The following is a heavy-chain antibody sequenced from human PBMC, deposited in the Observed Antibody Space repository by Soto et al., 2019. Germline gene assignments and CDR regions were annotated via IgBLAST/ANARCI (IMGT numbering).Heavy chain of an antibody. D-gene: IGHD2-8*01. CDR2: ITTSGGNT. J-gene: IGHJ6*03. CDR1: GFTFSTYA. CDR3: AGRYCTNGVCYTNYYYYIDV. Sequence: GGSLRLSCAASGFTFSTYAMSWVRQAPGKGLEWVSTITTSGGNTYYADTVQGRFTISRDNSKNTLYLQMNSLRAEDTAVYYCAGRYCTNGVCYTNYYYYIDVWGKGTTVTVSS. V-gene: IGHV3-23*01.